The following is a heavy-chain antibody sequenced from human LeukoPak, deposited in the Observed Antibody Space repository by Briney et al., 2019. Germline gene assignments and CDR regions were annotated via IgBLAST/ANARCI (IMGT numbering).Heavy chain of an antibody. CDR3: ARATAGDVDY. V-gene: IGHV1-18*04. Sequence: XXTSYXISWVRXAPGXGLEWMGWISAYNGDTNYAQKLQGRVTMTTDTSTTTVYMELRSLRSDDTAMYFCARATAGDVDYWGQGTLVTVSS. J-gene: IGHJ4*02. D-gene: IGHD3-16*01. CDR2: ISAYNGDT. CDR1: XXTSYX.